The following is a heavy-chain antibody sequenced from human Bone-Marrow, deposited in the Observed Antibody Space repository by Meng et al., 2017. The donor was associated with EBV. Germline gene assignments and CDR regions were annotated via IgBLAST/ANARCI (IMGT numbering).Heavy chain of an antibody. J-gene: IGHJ4*02. V-gene: IGHV1-2*06. Sequence: QVQLVQSGAEVKKPGASVTVSCKASGYTFTGHYMHWVRQAPGQGLEWMGRIDPNSGGADYAQKFQGGVTMTRDTSISTFYMELSRLTSDDTAVYFCARASDYGNDLDYWGQGTLVTVSS. CDR2: IDPNSGGA. CDR3: ARASDYGNDLDY. CDR1: GYTFTGHY. D-gene: IGHD4-11*01.